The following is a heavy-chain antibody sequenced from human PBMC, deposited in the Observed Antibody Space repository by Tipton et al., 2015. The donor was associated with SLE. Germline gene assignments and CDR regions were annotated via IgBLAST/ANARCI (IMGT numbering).Heavy chain of an antibody. J-gene: IGHJ5*02. Sequence: TLSLTCTVSGGSLNNHFCSWIRQAAGEGLEWIGRVSPSGGTNYNPPLKSRVTMSVDTSKNQFSLNLSSLTAADTAVYYCVRDKWGEYYPSTGYFWSFDPWGQGILVTVSS. CDR1: GGSLNNHF. V-gene: IGHV4-4*07. CDR2: VSPSGGT. CDR3: VRDKWGEYYPSTGYFWSFDP. D-gene: IGHD3-9*01.